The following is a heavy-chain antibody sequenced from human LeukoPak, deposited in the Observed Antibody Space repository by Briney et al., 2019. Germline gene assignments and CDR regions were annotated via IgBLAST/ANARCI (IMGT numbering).Heavy chain of an antibody. J-gene: IGHJ5*02. CDR1: GGSISSYY. CDR3: ARDLFSGVFNWFDP. Sequence: SETLSLTCTVSGGSISSYYWSWIRQPAGKGLEWIGYIYYSGSTNYNPSFKSRVTISVDTSKNQFSLKLSSVTAADTAVYYCARDLFSGVFNWFDPWGQGTLVTVSS. V-gene: IGHV4-59*01. D-gene: IGHD3-9*01. CDR2: IYYSGST.